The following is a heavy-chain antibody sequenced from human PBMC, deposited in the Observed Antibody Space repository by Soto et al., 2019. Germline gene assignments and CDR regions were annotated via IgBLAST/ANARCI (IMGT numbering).Heavy chain of an antibody. Sequence: GGSLRLSCAASGFTFSSYAMHWVRQAPGKGLEWVAVISYDGSNKYYADSVKGRFTISRDNSKNTLYLQMNSLRAEDTAVYYCARDDYPGNWNFLVPDYWGQGTLVTVSS. CDR3: ARDDYPGNWNFLVPDY. J-gene: IGHJ4*02. V-gene: IGHV3-30-3*01. D-gene: IGHD1-7*01. CDR1: GFTFSSYA. CDR2: ISYDGSNK.